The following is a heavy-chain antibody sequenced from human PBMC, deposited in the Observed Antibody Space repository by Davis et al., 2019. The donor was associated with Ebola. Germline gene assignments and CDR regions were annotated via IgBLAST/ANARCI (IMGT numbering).Heavy chain of an antibody. CDR3: ARGPHTYYDFWSGYAH. CDR1: GGSFSGYY. J-gene: IGHJ4*02. Sequence: SQTLSLTCAVYGGSFSGYYWSWIRQPPGKGLEWIGEIYHSGSTNYNPSLKSRVTISVDTSKNQFSLKLSSVTAADTAVYYCARGPHTYYDFWSGYAHWGQGTLVTVSS. D-gene: IGHD3-3*01. CDR2: IYHSGST. V-gene: IGHV4-34*01.